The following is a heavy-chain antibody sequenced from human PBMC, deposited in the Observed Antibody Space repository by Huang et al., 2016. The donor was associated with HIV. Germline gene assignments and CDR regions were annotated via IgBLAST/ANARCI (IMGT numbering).Heavy chain of an antibody. Sequence: EVQLVESGGGLVQPGGSLRLSCAASGFTFSSYSMNWVRLAPGKGWDGGSYISSSSITIYSADSVKGRFTISRDNAKNSRYLQMNSLRAEDTAVYYCAREEPGMEGYYFDYWGQGTLVTVSS. CDR1: GFTFSSYS. CDR3: AREEPGMEGYYFDY. J-gene: IGHJ4*02. D-gene: IGHD3-3*01. CDR2: ISSSSITI. V-gene: IGHV3-48*01.